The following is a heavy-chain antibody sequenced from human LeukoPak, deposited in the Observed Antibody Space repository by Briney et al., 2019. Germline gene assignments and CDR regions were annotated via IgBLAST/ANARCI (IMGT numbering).Heavy chain of an antibody. Sequence: PGGSLTLSCAASGFTFSSYAMSWVRQAPGKGLEWVSAISGSGGSTYYADSVKGRFTISRDNSKNTLYLQMNSLRAEDTAVYYCANYYDSSGLYGMDVWGQGTTVTVSS. J-gene: IGHJ6*02. CDR1: GFTFSSYA. V-gene: IGHV3-23*01. CDR2: ISGSGGST. CDR3: ANYYDSSGLYGMDV. D-gene: IGHD3-22*01.